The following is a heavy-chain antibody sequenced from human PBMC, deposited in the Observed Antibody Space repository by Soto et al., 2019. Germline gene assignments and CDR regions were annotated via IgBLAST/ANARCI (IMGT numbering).Heavy chain of an antibody. J-gene: IGHJ5*02. CDR1: GFTFSTSW. Sequence: LRLSCAASGFTFSTSWIHWVRQDPGKGLVWVSHINSDGSDTNYADSVKGRFTISRDNAKNTVYPQMNSLRAKDTAVYYCARDQHYSHASWGQGTLVTVSS. CDR2: INSDGSDT. CDR3: ARDQHYSHAS. D-gene: IGHD3-3*02. V-gene: IGHV3-74*01.